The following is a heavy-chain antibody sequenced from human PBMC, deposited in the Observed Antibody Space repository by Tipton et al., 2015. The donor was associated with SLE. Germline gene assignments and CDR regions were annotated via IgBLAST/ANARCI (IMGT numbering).Heavy chain of an antibody. V-gene: IGHV3-9*01. Sequence: QLVQSGGGLVRPGGSLRLSCAASGFTFSSYGMHWVRQRPGKGLEWVSGISWNSGSIDYADSVRGRFSISRDNAKNSLYLQMNSLRPEDTAFYYCVEVPHANMLNGYYTGYFQYWGEGTLVTVSS. CDR3: VEVPHANMLNGYYTGYFQY. J-gene: IGHJ1*01. CDR1: GFTFSSYG. D-gene: IGHD3-9*01. CDR2: ISWNSGSI.